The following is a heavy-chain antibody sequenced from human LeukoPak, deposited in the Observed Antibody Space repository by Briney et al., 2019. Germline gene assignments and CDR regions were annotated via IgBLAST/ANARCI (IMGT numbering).Heavy chain of an antibody. J-gene: IGHJ4*02. CDR3: ARAGGGYDSGYFDY. CDR1: GGSISSGDYY. V-gene: IGHV4-30-4*01. Sequence: SETLSLTCTVSGGSISSGDYYWSWIRQLPGKGLEWLGYIYYSGSTYYNPSLKSRVTISVDTSKNQFSLKLSSVTAAETAVYYCARAGGGYDSGYFDYWGQGTLVTVSS. CDR2: IYYSGST. D-gene: IGHD5-12*01.